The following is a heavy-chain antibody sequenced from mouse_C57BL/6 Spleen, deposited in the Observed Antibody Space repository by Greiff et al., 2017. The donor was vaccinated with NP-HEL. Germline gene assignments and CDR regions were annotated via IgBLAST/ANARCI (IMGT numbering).Heavy chain of an antibody. CDR1: GFNIKDDY. Sequence: EVMLVESGAELVRPGASVKLSCTASGFNIKDDYMHWVKQRPEQGLEWIGWIDPENGDTEYASKLQGKATITAYTSSTTAYLQLSSLTSEDTAVYYCTTPCNYYGSSYGYWGQGTTLTVSS. CDR3: TTPCNYYGSSYGY. D-gene: IGHD1-1*01. J-gene: IGHJ2*01. V-gene: IGHV14-4*01. CDR2: IDPENGDT.